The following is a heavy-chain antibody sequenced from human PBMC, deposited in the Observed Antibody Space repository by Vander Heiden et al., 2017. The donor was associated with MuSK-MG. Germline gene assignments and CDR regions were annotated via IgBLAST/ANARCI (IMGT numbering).Heavy chain of an antibody. CDR3: AKDCVGGDFDY. CDR2: SRGSGGST. CDR1: GFTFSSYA. Sequence: EVQLLESGGGLVQPGGSLRLSCAASGFTFSSYARSWVRQAPGNGLDVVSASRGSGGSTYYADSVKGRFTISRDNSKNTLYLQMNSLRAEDTAVYYCAKDCVGGDFDYWGQGTLVTVSS. V-gene: IGHV3-23*01. D-gene: IGHD1-26*01. J-gene: IGHJ4*02.